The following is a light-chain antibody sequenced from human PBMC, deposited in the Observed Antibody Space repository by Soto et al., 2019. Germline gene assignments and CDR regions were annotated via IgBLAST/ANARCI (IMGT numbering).Light chain of an antibody. Sequence: QSALTQPASVSGSPGQSITISCTGTTNDVGGYNYVSWYQQHPGKAPKLLIVEVSSRPSGVSNRFSGSKSGNTASLTISALQAEDEADYFCNSYSSSTSLPYVFGTGTKLTVL. CDR3: NSYSSSTSLPYV. V-gene: IGLV2-14*01. CDR2: EVS. CDR1: TNDVGGYNY. J-gene: IGLJ1*01.